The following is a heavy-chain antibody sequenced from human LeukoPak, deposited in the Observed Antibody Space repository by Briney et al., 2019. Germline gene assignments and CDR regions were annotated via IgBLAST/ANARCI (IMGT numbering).Heavy chain of an antibody. CDR3: ARNTAGVDQGYYFDY. J-gene: IGHJ4*02. D-gene: IGHD5-12*01. V-gene: IGHV4-59*01. Sequence: PSETLSLTCIVSGGSISSYYWSWIRQPPGKGLEWIGYIYYSGSTNYSPSLKSRVTISVDTSKNQFSLKLSSVTAADTAVYYCARNTAGVDQGYYFDYWGQGTLVTVSS. CDR1: GGSISSYY. CDR2: IYYSGST.